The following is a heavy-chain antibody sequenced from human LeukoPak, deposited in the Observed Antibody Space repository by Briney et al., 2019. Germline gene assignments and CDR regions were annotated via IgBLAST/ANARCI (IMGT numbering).Heavy chain of an antibody. CDR3: ARDLSGDYYDSSGYPAGGFDY. J-gene: IGHJ4*02. Sequence: ASVNVSSTASGYTFTTYYMHWVRQAPGQGLEWMGIINPSVGSTSYAQKFQGRVTMTRDMSTSTVYMELSSLRSEDTAVYYCARDLSGDYYDSSGYPAGGFDYWGQGTLVTVSS. CDR2: INPSVGST. D-gene: IGHD3-22*01. V-gene: IGHV1-46*01. CDR1: GYTFTTYY.